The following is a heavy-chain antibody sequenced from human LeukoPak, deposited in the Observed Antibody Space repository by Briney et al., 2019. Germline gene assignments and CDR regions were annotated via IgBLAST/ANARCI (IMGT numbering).Heavy chain of an antibody. Sequence: SETLSLTCSVSIGSISSSKWWSWARQSPVQGLEWIGEIYLYGTTNYNPSFTSRVTMSVDRSRNQFSLKLSSVTAADTAVYYCARGSLVFDPWGQGTLVTVSS. V-gene: IGHV4-4*02. CDR2: IYLYGTT. CDR3: ARGSLVFDP. CDR1: IGSISSSKW. J-gene: IGHJ5*02. D-gene: IGHD3-16*02.